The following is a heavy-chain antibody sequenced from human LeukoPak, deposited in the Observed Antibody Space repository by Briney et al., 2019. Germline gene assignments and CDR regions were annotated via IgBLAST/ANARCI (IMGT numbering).Heavy chain of an antibody. CDR3: ARGKTPGAY. CDR2: ISYDGTNK. Sequence: PGRPLGLSCAASGFTFSTFAMHWVRQAPGKGLEWVAVISYDGTNKYYADSVKGQFTISRDNSKNTLYLQMNSLRAEDTAVYYCARGKTPGAYWGQGTLVTVSS. D-gene: IGHD3-10*01. CDR1: GFTFSTFA. V-gene: IGHV3-30-3*01. J-gene: IGHJ4*02.